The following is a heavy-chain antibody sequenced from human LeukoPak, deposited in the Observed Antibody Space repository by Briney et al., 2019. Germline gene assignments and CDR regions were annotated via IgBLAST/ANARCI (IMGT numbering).Heavy chain of an antibody. V-gene: IGHV3-23*01. Sequence: GGSLRLSCAASGFTFSSSAMSWVRQVPGKGLEWVSGISASGGSTYYSDSVKGRFTISRDNSKNTLYLQMNSLRAEDTAVYYCARLPGIAAAGIGPYFDYWGQGTLVTVSS. J-gene: IGHJ4*02. CDR3: ARLPGIAAAGIGPYFDY. CDR1: GFTFSSSA. CDR2: ISASGGST. D-gene: IGHD6-13*01.